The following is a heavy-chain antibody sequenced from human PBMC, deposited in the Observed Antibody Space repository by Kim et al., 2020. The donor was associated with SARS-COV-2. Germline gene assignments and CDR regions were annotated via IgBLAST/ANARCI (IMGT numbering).Heavy chain of an antibody. J-gene: IGHJ3*02. V-gene: IGHV1-18*01. CDR3: ARDRSYYDSRDAFDI. D-gene: IGHD3-22*01. Sequence: QKLQGRVTMTTDTSTSTAYMELRSLRSDDTAVYYCARDRSYYDSRDAFDIWGQGTMVTVSS.